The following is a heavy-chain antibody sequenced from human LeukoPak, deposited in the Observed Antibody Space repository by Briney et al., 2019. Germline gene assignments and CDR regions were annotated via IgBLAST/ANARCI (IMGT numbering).Heavy chain of an antibody. CDR2: INHSGST. J-gene: IGHJ3*02. Sequence: SETLSLTCAVYGGSFSGYYWSWIRQPPGKGLEWIREINHSGSTNYNPSLKSRVTISVDTSKNQFSLKLSSVTAADTAVYYCASFYGASAFDIWGQGTMVTVSS. CDR1: GGSFSGYY. V-gene: IGHV4-34*01. CDR3: ASFYGASAFDI. D-gene: IGHD4-17*01.